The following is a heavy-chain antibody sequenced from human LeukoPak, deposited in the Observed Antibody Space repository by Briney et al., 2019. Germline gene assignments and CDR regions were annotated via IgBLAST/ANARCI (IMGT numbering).Heavy chain of an antibody. CDR2: ISDYNGNT. CDR3: ARTELLSPDFDY. CDR1: GYTFTSYV. J-gene: IGHJ4*02. D-gene: IGHD2-2*01. Sequence: AALSDSCKDSGYTFTSYVISWVRQAPGQGLDWMGWISDYNGNTHYAQTLQGRVTMNTDTYTSTVYMELSSLRSEDTAVYYCARTELLSPDFDYWGQGTLVTVSS. V-gene: IGHV1-18*01.